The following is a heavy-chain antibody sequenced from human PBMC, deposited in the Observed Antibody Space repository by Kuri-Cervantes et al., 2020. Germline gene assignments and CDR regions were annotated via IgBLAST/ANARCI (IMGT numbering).Heavy chain of an antibody. J-gene: IGHJ4*02. D-gene: IGHD1-26*01. CDR3: AREGISGSYGYYDY. Sequence: SETLSLTCDVNGGSFSGYYWSWIRQPPGKGREWIGYIYYSGSTNYNPSLKSRVTISVDTSKNQFSLKLSSVTAADTAVYYCAREGISGSYGYYDYWGQGTLVTVSS. CDR2: IYYSGST. CDR1: GGSFSGYY. V-gene: IGHV4-59*01.